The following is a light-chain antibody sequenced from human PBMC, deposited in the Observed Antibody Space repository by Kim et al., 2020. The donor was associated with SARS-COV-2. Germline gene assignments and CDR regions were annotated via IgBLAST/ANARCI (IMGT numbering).Light chain of an antibody. CDR3: QQFNSYLFT. V-gene: IGKV1-13*02. CDR2: DVS. J-gene: IGKJ4*01. Sequence: AIQLTQSPSSLSASVGYRVTITCRASQGISSALAWYQQKPGKAPKLLIYDVSSLESGVPSRFSGSGSGTDFTLTISSLQPEDFATYYCQQFNSYLFTFGGGTKVDIK. CDR1: QGISSA.